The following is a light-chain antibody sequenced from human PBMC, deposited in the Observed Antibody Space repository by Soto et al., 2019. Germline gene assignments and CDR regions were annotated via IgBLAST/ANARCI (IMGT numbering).Light chain of an antibody. CDR1: PSVTNY. CDR3: QQRNIWPPVT. V-gene: IGKV3-11*01. CDR2: GAF. J-gene: IGKJ5*01. Sequence: EIVMTQSPATLSVSPWERTTLSSRASPSVTNYLAWYQQKPGQPPRLLIYGAFNRAAGIPARFSGSGSGTDFTLTISSLEPEDSAVYYCQQRNIWPPVTFGQGTRLEIK.